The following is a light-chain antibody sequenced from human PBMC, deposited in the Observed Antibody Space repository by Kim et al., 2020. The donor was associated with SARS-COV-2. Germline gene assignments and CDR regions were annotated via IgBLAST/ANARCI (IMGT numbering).Light chain of an antibody. V-gene: IGKV3-11*01. CDR1: QNVNNY. Sequence: SLSPGERATLSCRASQNVNNYLAWYQQKPGQAPRLRLYDVSNRATGIPARFSGSGSGTDFTLTISSLEPEDFAVYYCQHRKTWPVTFGGGTKLEIK. CDR3: QHRKTWPVT. CDR2: DVS. J-gene: IGKJ4*01.